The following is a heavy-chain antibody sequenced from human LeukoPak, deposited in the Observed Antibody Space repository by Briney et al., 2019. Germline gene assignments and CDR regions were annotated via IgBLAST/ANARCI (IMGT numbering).Heavy chain of an antibody. CDR3: ARSPRPITMIVVAPGA. CDR2: INAGNGNT. CDR1: GYTFTSYA. V-gene: IGHV1-3*01. J-gene: IGHJ4*02. D-gene: IGHD3-22*01. Sequence: ASVKVSCKASGYTFTSYAMHWVRQAPGQRLEWMGWINAGNGNTKYSQKFQGRVTITRDTSASTAYMELSSLRSEDTAVYYCARSPRPITMIVVAPGAWGQGTLVTVSS.